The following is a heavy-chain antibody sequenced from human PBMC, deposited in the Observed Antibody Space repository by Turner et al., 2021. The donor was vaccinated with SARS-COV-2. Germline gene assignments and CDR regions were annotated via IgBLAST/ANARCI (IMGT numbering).Heavy chain of an antibody. CDR3: ARLMNTAMDYYGMDV. D-gene: IGHD5-18*01. V-gene: IGHV4-39*01. J-gene: IGHJ6*02. CDR1: GGSISSSSYY. CDR2: NYCSGIT. Sequence: QLQLQVSGPGLVKPSETLSRTCTVSGGSISSSSYYWGWIRQPPGKGLEWIENNYCSGITYYNPSLKRRVTITVNTYKNQFSLKLSSVTAADTAVYYCARLMNTAMDYYGMDVWGQGTTVTVSS.